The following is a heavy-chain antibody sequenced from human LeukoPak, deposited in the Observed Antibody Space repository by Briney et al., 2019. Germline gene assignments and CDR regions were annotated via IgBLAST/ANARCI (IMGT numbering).Heavy chain of an antibody. Sequence: GGSLRLSCAASGFTFSSYSMNWVRQAPGKGLEWVSSISSSSSYIYYADSVKGRFTISRGNAKNSLYLQMNSLRAEDTAVYYCASGMTTVTTVWGQGTLVTVSS. CDR1: GFTFSSYS. CDR2: ISSSSSYI. D-gene: IGHD4-17*01. CDR3: ASGMTTVTTV. V-gene: IGHV3-21*01. J-gene: IGHJ4*02.